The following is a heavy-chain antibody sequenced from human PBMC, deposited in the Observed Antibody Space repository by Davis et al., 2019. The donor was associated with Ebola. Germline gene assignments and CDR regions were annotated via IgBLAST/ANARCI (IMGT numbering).Heavy chain of an antibody. Sequence: GESLKISCKGSGYSFTSYWIGWVRQMPGKGLEWMGIIYPGDSDTRYSPSFQGQVTISADKSISTAYLQWSSLKASDTAMYYCARHRGADSSGYYFPGAFDIWGQGTMVTVSS. D-gene: IGHD3-22*01. CDR2: IYPGDSDT. CDR1: GYSFTSYW. CDR3: ARHRGADSSGYYFPGAFDI. J-gene: IGHJ3*02. V-gene: IGHV5-51*01.